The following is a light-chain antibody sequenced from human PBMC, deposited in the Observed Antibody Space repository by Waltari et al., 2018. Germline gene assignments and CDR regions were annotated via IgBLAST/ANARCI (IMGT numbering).Light chain of an antibody. CDR3: SSYAGSNNFVV. J-gene: IGLJ2*01. Sequence: QSALTQPPSASGSPGPSVTLSCTGTISDVGGYNSVSWYQQHPGKAPKIMIYEVSKRPSGVPDRFSGSKSGNTASLTVSGLQAEDEADYYCSSYAGSNNFVVFGGGTKLTVL. V-gene: IGLV2-8*01. CDR2: EVS. CDR1: ISDVGGYNS.